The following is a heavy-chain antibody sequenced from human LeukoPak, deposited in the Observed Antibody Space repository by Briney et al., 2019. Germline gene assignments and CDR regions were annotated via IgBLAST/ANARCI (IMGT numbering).Heavy chain of an antibody. CDR1: GGSISSSSYY. CDR3: ARLRAGANPFDG. CDR2: IYYSGST. D-gene: IGHD1-26*01. Sequence: SETLSLTCTVSGGSISSSSYYWGWIRQPPGKGLEWIGSIYYSGSTDYNPSLKSRVTISVDTSKNQFSLNLNSVTAADTAVYYCARLRAGANPFDGWGQGALVTVSS. J-gene: IGHJ4*02. V-gene: IGHV4-39*01.